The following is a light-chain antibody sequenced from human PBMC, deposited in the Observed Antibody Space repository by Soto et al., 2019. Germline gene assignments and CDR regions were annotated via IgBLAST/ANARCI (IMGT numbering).Light chain of an antibody. J-gene: IGKJ2*01. CDR3: QQSYRSPYT. V-gene: IGKV1-39*01. Sequence: IQLTQSPSSLSASVEDRVTLTCRASQSINIYLNWYQQKPGKAPTLLIYAASSLQSGVPSRFSGGGSRTDFTLTISSLQTEDFATYYCQQSYRSPYTFGQGTKLEI. CDR2: AAS. CDR1: QSINIY.